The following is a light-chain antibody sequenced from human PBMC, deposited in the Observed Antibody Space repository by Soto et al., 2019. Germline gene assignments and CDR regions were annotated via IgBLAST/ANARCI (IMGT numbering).Light chain of an antibody. J-gene: IGLJ1*01. CDR2: EGS. CDR3: CSYAGTDTYV. CDR1: SSDVGSYSL. V-gene: IGLV2-23*01. Sequence: QSVLTQPASVSGSPGKSITISCTGTSSDVGSYSLVSWYQQHPGKAPKLMIYEGSKRPSGVSNRFSGSKSGNTASLTISGLQAEDEADYYCCSYAGTDTYVFGTGTKVTVL.